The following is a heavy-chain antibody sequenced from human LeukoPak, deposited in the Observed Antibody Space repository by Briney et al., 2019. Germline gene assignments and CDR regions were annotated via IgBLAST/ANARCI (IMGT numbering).Heavy chain of an antibody. D-gene: IGHD3-10*01. Sequence: GGSLRLSCAASGFTFSSYGMHWVRQAPGKGLEWVASIRYDGSNKYYADSVKGRFTISRDNSKNTLYLQMNSLRAEDTAVYYCAKDPGYGSGSYSWFDPWGQGTLVTVSS. CDR2: IRYDGSNK. CDR1: GFTFSSYG. CDR3: AKDPGYGSGSYSWFDP. V-gene: IGHV3-30*02. J-gene: IGHJ5*02.